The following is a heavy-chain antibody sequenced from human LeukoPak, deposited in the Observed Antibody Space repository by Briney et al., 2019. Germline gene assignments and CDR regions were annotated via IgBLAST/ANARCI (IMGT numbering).Heavy chain of an antibody. V-gene: IGHV1-18*01. Sequence: ASVKVSCKASGYTFTSYGMSWVRQAPGQGLEWMGWISAYNGNTNYAQKLQGRVTMTTDTSTSTAYMELRSLRSDDTAVYYCARDRYNGDYVYTSPDYWGQGTLVTVSS. CDR2: ISAYNGNT. J-gene: IGHJ4*02. CDR1: GYTFTSYG. D-gene: IGHD4-17*01. CDR3: ARDRYNGDYVYTSPDY.